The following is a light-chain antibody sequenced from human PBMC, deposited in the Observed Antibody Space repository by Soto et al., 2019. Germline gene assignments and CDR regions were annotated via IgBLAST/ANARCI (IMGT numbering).Light chain of an antibody. J-gene: IGKJ5*01. V-gene: IGKV2-28*01. CDR2: LGS. CDR3: MQALQTPFT. CDR1: QSLLHLNGNNY. Sequence: DIVMTQSPLSLPVTPGEPASISCRSSQSLLHLNGNNYLDWYLQKQGQSPQLLIYLGSNRASGVPVRFSGSGSGSDSTLKISRVEAEDVWISYCMQALQTPFTCGQVTRLEIK.